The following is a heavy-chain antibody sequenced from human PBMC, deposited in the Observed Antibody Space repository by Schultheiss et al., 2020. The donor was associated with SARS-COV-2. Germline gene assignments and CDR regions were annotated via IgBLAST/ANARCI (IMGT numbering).Heavy chain of an antibody. CDR3: ARVGLPYYYDSSGYYYY. CDR2: ISYDGSNK. Sequence: GGSLRLSCAASGFTFSSYGIHWVRQAPGKGLEWVAVISYDGSNKYYADSVKGRFTISRDNSKNTLYLQMNSLRAEDTAVYYCARVGLPYYYDSSGYYYYWGQGTLVTVS. D-gene: IGHD3-22*01. V-gene: IGHV3-30*19. CDR1: GFTFSSYG. J-gene: IGHJ4*02.